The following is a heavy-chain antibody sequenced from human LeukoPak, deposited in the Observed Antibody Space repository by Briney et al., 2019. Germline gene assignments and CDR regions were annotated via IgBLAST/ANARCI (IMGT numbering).Heavy chain of an antibody. CDR1: GGSFSGYY. J-gene: IGHJ6*03. D-gene: IGHD3-10*01. V-gene: IGHV4-34*01. CDR2: VNHSGST. Sequence: SETLSLTCAVSGGSFSGYYWSWIRQPPGKGLEWIGEVNHSGSTNYNSSLKSRVTISIDTSKNQFSLKLNSVTAADTAIYYCARPYITLVRGVIGPLFPFYMDVWGKGTTVTISS. CDR3: ARPYITLVRGVIGPLFPFYMDV.